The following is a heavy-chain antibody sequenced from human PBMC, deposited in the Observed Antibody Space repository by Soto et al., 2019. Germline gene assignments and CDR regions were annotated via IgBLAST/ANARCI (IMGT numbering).Heavy chain of an antibody. Sequence: EVQLLESGGGLVQPGGSLRLSCAASGFNFNSHAMTWVRQAPGKGLEWVSTISANIISTYYADSVKGRFTISRDNSKNTLYLQMSSLRVEDMAVYHCERVDTPTVRVGMDLWGQGTTVTVSS. J-gene: IGHJ6*02. CDR2: ISANIIST. V-gene: IGHV3-23*01. D-gene: IGHD2-15*01. CDR1: GFNFNSHA. CDR3: ERVDTPTVRVGMDL.